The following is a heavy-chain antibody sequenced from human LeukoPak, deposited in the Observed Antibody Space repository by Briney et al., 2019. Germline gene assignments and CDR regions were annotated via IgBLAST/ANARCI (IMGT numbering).Heavy chain of an antibody. V-gene: IGHV3-48*04. J-gene: IGHJ5*02. Sequence: GGSLRLSCAASEFTFSSYSISWVRQAPGKGLEWVSYISSTASSIYYADSVKGRFTISRDNAKNSLYLQMNSLRAEDTAVYYCARDVTYHGGDWFDPWGQGTLVTVSS. CDR2: ISSTASSI. CDR3: ARDVTYHGGDWFDP. D-gene: IGHD4-23*01. CDR1: EFTFSSYS.